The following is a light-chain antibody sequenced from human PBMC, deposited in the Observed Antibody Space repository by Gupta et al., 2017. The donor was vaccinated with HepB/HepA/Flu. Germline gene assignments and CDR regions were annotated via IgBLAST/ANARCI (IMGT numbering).Light chain of an antibody. CDR3: KQRSRGPRT. CDR2: VAS. CDR1: QSVSRY. V-gene: IGKV3-11*01. Sequence: DIVVPQFPATLSLSPGDRATLSCRASQSVSRYLAWYQQKRGQAPRLLIYVASNRATGIPARFSGSGSGTDFTLTISRLETEDVGVYYWKQRSRGPRTFGRGTKLEIK. J-gene: IGKJ2*01.